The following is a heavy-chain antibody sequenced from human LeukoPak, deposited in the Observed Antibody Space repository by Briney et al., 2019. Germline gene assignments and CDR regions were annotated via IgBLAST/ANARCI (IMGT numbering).Heavy chain of an antibody. CDR2: IKSKTDGGTT. V-gene: IGHV3-15*01. Sequence: PGGSLRLSCAASGLTVTNAWMNWVRQAPGKGLEWVGRIKSKTDGGTTDYAAPVKGRFILSRDDSIRILYLEMNSLKTEDTAVYYCTTNPMGTTENFAFYGMEVWGQGTTVAVSS. D-gene: IGHD1-7*01. J-gene: IGHJ6*02. CDR3: TTNPMGTTENFAFYGMEV. CDR1: GLTVTNAW.